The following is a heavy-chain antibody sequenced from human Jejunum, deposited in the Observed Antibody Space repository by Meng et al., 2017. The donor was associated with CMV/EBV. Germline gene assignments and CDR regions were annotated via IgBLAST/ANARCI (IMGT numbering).Heavy chain of an antibody. J-gene: IGHJ4*02. CDR3: ARDAGAAQIDY. CDR1: TFTFSDYY. V-gene: IGHV3-11*06. D-gene: IGHD6-6*01. CDR2: ISSRSTFT. Sequence: QRQRVGSGGGLVKPGGSLRLSCAASTFTFSDYYMSWIRQAPGKGLEWVSYISSRSTFTNFADSVKGRFTISRDNAKNSLYLQMNSLRAEDSAVYSCARDAGAAQIDYWGRGTLVTVSS.